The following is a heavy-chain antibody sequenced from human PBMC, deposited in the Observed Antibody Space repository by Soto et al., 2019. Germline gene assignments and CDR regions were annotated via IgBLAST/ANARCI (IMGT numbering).Heavy chain of an antibody. CDR3: ARDKDGYFDY. V-gene: IGHV3-33*01. J-gene: IGHJ4*02. CDR2: IWHDGSQK. Sequence: QVQLVESGGGVVQPGRSLRLNCAASGFTFNRHGIHWVRQAPGKGLEWVAVIWHDGSQKHYADSVKGRYTISRDNSKNTVSLQMNSLRAEDTAIFYCARDKDGYFDYWGQGITVTVSS. CDR1: GFTFNRHG.